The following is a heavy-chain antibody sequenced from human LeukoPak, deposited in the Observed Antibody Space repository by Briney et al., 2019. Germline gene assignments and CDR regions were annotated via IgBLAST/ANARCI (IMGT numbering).Heavy chain of an antibody. CDR1: GDSVSSKSAV. CDR3: ARGGDGYNFYNWFDP. J-gene: IGHJ5*02. CDR2: TYHRSKWYN. D-gene: IGHD5-24*01. Sequence: SQTLSLTCANSGDSVSSKSAVWNWIRQSPSRGLEWLGRTYHRSKWYNEYAVSVKSRITINPDTSKNQFSLQLSSVTPEDTAVYYCARGGDGYNFYNWFDPWGQGTLVAVSS. V-gene: IGHV6-1*01.